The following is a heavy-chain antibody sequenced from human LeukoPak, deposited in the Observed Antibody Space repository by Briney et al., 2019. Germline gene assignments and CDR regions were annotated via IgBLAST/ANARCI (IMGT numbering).Heavy chain of an antibody. CDR3: ARLRTYYDILTGYSDDAFDI. V-gene: IGHV4-61*08. J-gene: IGHJ3*02. CDR1: GGSISSGGYY. Sequence: PSETLSLTCTVSGGSISSGGYYWSWIRQHPGKGLEWIGYIYYSGSTNYNPSLKSRVTISVDTSKNQFSLKLSSVTAADTAVYYCARLRTYYDILTGYSDDAFDIWGQGTMVTVSS. CDR2: IYYSGST. D-gene: IGHD3-9*01.